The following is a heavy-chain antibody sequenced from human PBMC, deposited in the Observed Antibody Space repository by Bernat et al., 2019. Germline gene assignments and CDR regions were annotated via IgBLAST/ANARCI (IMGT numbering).Heavy chain of an antibody. CDR1: GFTFSSYS. CDR2: ISSSSSTI. J-gene: IGHJ4*02. CDR3: ARGEYDSGYDPWYYFDY. D-gene: IGHD5-12*01. V-gene: IGHV3-48*02. Sequence: EVQLVESGGGLVQPGGSLRLSCAASGFTFSSYSMNWVRQAPGKGLEWVSYISSSSSTIDYADYVKGRFTISRDNAKNSLYLQMNSLRDEDTAVYYCARGEYDSGYDPWYYFDYWGQGTLVTVSS.